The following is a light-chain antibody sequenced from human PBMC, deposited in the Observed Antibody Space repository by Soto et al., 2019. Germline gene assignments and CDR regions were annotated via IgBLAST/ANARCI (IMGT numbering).Light chain of an antibody. CDR1: SSNIGNNY. CDR3: GKRDSSLSVHV. V-gene: IGLV1-51*01. J-gene: IGLJ1*01. CDR2: DNN. Sequence: QSVLTQPPSVSAAPGQKVNISCSGSSSNIGNNYVSWYQQLPGTAPKLLIYDNNKRPSGNPDRFSGSKSGTSATLGISGLQTGDEADYYCGKRDSSLSVHVFXTGTKVTVL.